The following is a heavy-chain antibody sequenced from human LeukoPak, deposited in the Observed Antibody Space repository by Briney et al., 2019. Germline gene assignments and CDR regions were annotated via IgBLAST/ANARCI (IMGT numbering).Heavy chain of an antibody. Sequence: GGSLRLSCAASGFNFDDSAIHWVRQAPGKGLEWVSAMNWISDFKAYADSVKGRFTISRDNDKNSVHLQMNSLRPEDMAVYYCAKGPKENWYFDLWGQGTLVTVSS. CDR1: GFNFDDSA. CDR3: AKGPKENWYFDL. CDR2: MNWISDFK. J-gene: IGHJ2*01. V-gene: IGHV3-9*03.